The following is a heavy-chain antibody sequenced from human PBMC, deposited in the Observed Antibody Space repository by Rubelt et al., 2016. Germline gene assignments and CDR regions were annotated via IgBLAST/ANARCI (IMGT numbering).Heavy chain of an antibody. Sequence: PAGKGLEWIGYIYYSGSTNYNPSLKSRVTISVDTSKNQFSLKLSSVTAADTAVYYCARGRVIFGVVIIDYWGQGTLVTVSS. CDR2: IYYSGST. J-gene: IGHJ4*02. CDR3: ARGRVIFGVVIIDY. D-gene: IGHD3-3*01. V-gene: IGHV4-59*12.